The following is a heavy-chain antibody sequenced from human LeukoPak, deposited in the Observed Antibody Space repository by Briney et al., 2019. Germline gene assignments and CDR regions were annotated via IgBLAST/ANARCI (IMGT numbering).Heavy chain of an antibody. J-gene: IGHJ5*02. D-gene: IGHD6-13*01. CDR1: GDSVTNNY. CDR3: ARDRGGSSWYNWYDV. CDR2: IIYTSGNT. Sequence: MPSETLSLTCSVSGDSVTNNYWSWIRQPAGKGLEWIARIIYTSGNTDYNPSLRSRVTISVDTSKNQFSLKVSSVTAADTAVYYCARDRGGSSWYNWYDVWGQGILVTVSS. V-gene: IGHV4-4*07.